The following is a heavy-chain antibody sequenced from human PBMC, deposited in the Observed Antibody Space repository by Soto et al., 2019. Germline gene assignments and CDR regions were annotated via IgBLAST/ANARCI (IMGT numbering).Heavy chain of an antibody. J-gene: IGHJ4*02. CDR2: IYYTGST. CDR1: GGSISSYY. D-gene: IGHD2-21*02. Sequence: TLSLTCTVSGGSISSYYWSWIRQPPGKGLERIAYIYYTGSTNYNPSLKSRVTLSADTSKNQFSLKLSSVTAADTAVYYCARSVASYAGDLYSDFFAFWSQGTLVTVPS. CDR3: ARSVASYAGDLYSDFFAF. V-gene: IGHV4-59*01.